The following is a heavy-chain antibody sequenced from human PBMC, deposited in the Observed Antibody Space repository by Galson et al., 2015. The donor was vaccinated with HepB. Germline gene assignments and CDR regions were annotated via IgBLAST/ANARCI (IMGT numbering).Heavy chain of an antibody. CDR2: IIPILGIA. CDR1: GGTFSSYT. D-gene: IGHD3-22*01. CDR3: ARLYDSSGYYVGAFDI. Sequence: SVKVSCKASGGTFSSYTISWVRQAPGQGLEWMGRIIPILGIANYAQKFQGRVTITANKSTSTAYMELSSLRSEDTAVYYCARLYDSSGYYVGAFDIWGQGTMVTVSS. V-gene: IGHV1-69*02. J-gene: IGHJ3*02.